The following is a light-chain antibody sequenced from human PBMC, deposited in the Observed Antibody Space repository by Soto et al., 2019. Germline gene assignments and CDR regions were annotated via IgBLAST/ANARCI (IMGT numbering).Light chain of an antibody. Sequence: EVVMTQSPATLSLSPGERATLSCRASQSVSSSLAWYQQKPGQAPRLLIYCASTRAAGIPDRFSGSGSETELTLTISSLQAEDFTIYYCQQYNNWWTFGQGTKVEIK. V-gene: IGKV3-15*01. CDR1: QSVSSS. CDR2: CAS. CDR3: QQYNNWWT. J-gene: IGKJ1*01.